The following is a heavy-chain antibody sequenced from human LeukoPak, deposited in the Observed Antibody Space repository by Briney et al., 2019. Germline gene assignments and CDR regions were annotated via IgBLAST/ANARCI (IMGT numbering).Heavy chain of an antibody. CDR3: ARGAYSSSWSDPLDY. D-gene: IGHD6-13*01. V-gene: IGHV4-4*07. CDR2: IYTSGST. J-gene: IGHJ4*02. CDR1: GGSISSYY. Sequence: SETLSLTCTVSGGSISSYYWSWIRQLAGKGLEWIGRIYTSGSTNYNPSLKSRVTMSVDTSKNQFSLKLSSVTAADTAVYYCARGAYSSSWSDPLDYWGQGTLVTVSS.